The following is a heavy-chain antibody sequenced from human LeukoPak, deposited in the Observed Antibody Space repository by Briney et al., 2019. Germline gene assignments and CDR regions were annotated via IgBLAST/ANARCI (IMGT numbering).Heavy chain of an antibody. CDR2: INPSGSST. J-gene: IGHJ3*02. Sequence: ASVKVSCKASGYTFTNYYIHWVRQAPGQGLEWMGIINPSGSSTSYAQKFQGRVTMTRDTSTSTVYMELSSLRSEDTAVYYCAREEVGATPDAFDIWGQGTMVTVSS. CDR3: AREEVGATPDAFDI. V-gene: IGHV1-46*01. D-gene: IGHD1-26*01. CDR1: GYTFTNYY.